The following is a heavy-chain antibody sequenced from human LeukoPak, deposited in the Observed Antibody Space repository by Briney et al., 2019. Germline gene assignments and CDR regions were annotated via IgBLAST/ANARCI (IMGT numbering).Heavy chain of an antibody. CDR1: GGSFSGYY. CDR2: INHSGST. CDR3: AREAARGVSP. V-gene: IGHV4-34*01. J-gene: IGHJ5*02. Sequence: PSETLSLTCADYGGSFSGYYWSWIRQPPGKGLEWIGEINHSGSTNYNPSLKSRVTISVDTSKNQFSLKLSSVTAADTAVYYCAREAARGVSPCGQGTLVTVSS. D-gene: IGHD6-6*01.